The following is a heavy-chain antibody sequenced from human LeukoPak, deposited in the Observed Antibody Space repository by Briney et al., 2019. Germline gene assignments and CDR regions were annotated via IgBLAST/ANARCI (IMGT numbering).Heavy chain of an antibody. CDR1: GGTFSSYA. Sequence: SVKVSCKAYGGTFSSYAISWVRQAPGQGLEWMGGIMPIFGTANYAQKFQGRVTITADKSTSTAYMELSSLRSEDTAVYYCARVIAGRLGYYGSGSYYNWFDPWGQGTLVTVSS. J-gene: IGHJ5*02. CDR3: ARVIAGRLGYYGSGSYYNWFDP. V-gene: IGHV1-69*06. CDR2: IMPIFGTA. D-gene: IGHD3-10*01.